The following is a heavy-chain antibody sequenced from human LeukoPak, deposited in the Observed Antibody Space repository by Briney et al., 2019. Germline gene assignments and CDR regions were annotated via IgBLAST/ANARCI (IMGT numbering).Heavy chain of an antibody. D-gene: IGHD3-22*01. V-gene: IGHV3-30-3*01. Sequence: PGGSLRLSCAASGFTFSSYPMHWVRQAPGKGLEWVAIISYDGNNQYYADSVKGRFTISRDNSKDTLYLQMNSLSTEDTAVYYCVRLFRGVSSGYSLVIDYWGQGTLVTVSS. CDR3: VRLFRGVSSGYSLVIDY. CDR2: ISYDGNNQ. J-gene: IGHJ4*02. CDR1: GFTFSSYP.